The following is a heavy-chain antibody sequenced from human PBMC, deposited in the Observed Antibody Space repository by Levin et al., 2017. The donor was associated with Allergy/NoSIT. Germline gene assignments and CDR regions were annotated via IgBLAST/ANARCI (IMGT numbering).Heavy chain of an antibody. CDR2: IIPIFGTA. CDR1: GGTFSSYA. D-gene: IGHD5-12*01. CDR3: ASNPSGYVGGHYYYYYMDV. Sequence: KISCQASGGTFSSYAISWVRQAPGQGLEWMGGIIPIFGTANYAQKFQGRVTITADESTSTAYMELSSLRSEDTAVYYCASNPSGYVGGHYYYYYMDVWGKGTTVTVSS. J-gene: IGHJ6*03. V-gene: IGHV1-69*01.